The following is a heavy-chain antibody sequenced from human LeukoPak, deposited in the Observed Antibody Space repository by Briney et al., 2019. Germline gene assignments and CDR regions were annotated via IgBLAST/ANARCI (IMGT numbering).Heavy chain of an antibody. D-gene: IGHD6-13*01. CDR3: ARDPSGSSSWYDY. V-gene: IGHV4-59*01. Sequence: ASETLSLTCTVSGDSLNTYYWTWIRQPPGKGLEWIGYIYYSGSTNYNPSLKSRVTISVDTSKSQFSLKLSSVTAADTAVYYCARDPSGSSSWYDYWGQGTLVTVSS. CDR2: IYYSGST. J-gene: IGHJ4*02. CDR1: GDSLNTYY.